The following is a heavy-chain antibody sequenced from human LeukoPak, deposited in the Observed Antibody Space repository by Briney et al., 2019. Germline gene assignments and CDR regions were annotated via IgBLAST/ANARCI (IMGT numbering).Heavy chain of an antibody. CDR1: GFTFSSYW. V-gene: IGHV3-7*01. CDR3: ARGDYGSGRSYNTYYFDS. CDR2: IKQDGSEK. D-gene: IGHD3-10*01. J-gene: IGHJ4*02. Sequence: PGGSLRLSCAASGFTFSSYWMSWVRQAPGKGLEWVANIKQDGSEKYYVDSVEGRFTISRDNGKNSLFLQMHSLRGEDTAVYYCARGDYGSGRSYNTYYFDSWGQGILVTVSS.